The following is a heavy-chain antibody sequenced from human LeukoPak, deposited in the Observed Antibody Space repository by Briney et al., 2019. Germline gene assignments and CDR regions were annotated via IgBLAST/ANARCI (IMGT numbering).Heavy chain of an antibody. J-gene: IGHJ6*02. CDR2: VHYTGTT. V-gene: IGHV4-59*07. Sequence: SDTLSLTCSVSGGSISPYYWSWIRQPPGKELQWIGYVHYTGTTKYNPSLKSRVTLSLDTSLNQFSLKLSSVTAADTAVYYCARAGYDILTGYSPLYYYGMDVWGQGTTVTVS. CDR1: GGSISPYY. CDR3: ARAGYDILTGYSPLYYYGMDV. D-gene: IGHD3-9*01.